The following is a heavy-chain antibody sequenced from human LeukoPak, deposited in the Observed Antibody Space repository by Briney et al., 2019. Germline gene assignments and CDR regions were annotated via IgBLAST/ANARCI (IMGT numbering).Heavy chain of an antibody. Sequence: ASVKVSCKASGYTFTGYYMHWVRQAPGQGLEWMGWIGAYNGNTNYAQNLQGRVTMTTDTSTSTAYMELRSLRFDDTAVYYCARDPIWASSWYRGGFDYWGQGTLVTVSS. CDR3: ARDPIWASSWYRGGFDY. V-gene: IGHV1-18*04. J-gene: IGHJ4*02. D-gene: IGHD6-13*01. CDR2: IGAYNGNT. CDR1: GYTFTGYY.